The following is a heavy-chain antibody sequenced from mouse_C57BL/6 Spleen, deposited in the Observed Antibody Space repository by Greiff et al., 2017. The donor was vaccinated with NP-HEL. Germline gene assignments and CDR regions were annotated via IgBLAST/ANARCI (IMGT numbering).Heavy chain of an antibody. CDR1: GYTFTSYT. CDR3: ARTHER. V-gene: IGHV1-4*01. Sequence: VKLQQSGAELARPGASVKMSCKASGYTFTSYTMHWVKQRPGQGLEWIGYINTSSGSTKYNQKFKDKATLTADKSSSTAYMQLSSLTSEDSAVYYCARTHERWCLGTPLTVSS. CDR2: INTSSGST. J-gene: IGHJ2*01.